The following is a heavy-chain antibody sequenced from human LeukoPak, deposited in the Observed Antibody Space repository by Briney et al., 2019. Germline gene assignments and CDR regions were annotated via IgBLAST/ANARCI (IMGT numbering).Heavy chain of an antibody. CDR1: GGSISSGGYY. CDR2: IYYSGST. J-gene: IGHJ6*02. Sequence: SQTLSLTCTVSGGSISSGGYYWSWIRQHPGKGLEWIGYIYYSGSTYYNPSLKSRVTISVDTSKNQFSLKLSSVTAADTAVYYCARDRAYSSGWYPYYYYYYGMDVWGQGTTVTVSS. V-gene: IGHV4-31*03. CDR3: ARDRAYSSGWYPYYYYYYGMDV. D-gene: IGHD6-19*01.